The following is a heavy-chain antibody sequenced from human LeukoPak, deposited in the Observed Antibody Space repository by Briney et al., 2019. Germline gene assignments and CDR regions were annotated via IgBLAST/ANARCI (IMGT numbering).Heavy chain of an antibody. CDR1: GYTLTELS. Sequence: ASVKVSCKVSGYTLTELSMHWVRQAPGKGLEWMGGFDPEDGETIYAQKFQGRVTMTEDTSTDTAYVELSSLRSEDTAVYYCATDTAAAGIVSSQSYGMDVWGQGTTVTVSS. CDR3: ATDTAAAGIVSSQSYGMDV. D-gene: IGHD6-13*01. CDR2: FDPEDGET. V-gene: IGHV1-24*01. J-gene: IGHJ6*02.